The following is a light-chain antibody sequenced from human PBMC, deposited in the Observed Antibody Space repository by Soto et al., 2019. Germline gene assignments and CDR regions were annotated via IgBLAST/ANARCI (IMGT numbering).Light chain of an antibody. CDR2: EVT. CDR3: CSYTSSRTYV. Sequence: QSVLTQPASVSGSPGQSITISCTGTSSDVGAYIYVSWYQHHPGKAPKVMIYEVTNRPLGVSDRFSGSKSGNTASLTISGLQAEDEADYYCCSYTSSRTYVFGTGTRSPS. J-gene: IGLJ1*01. V-gene: IGLV2-14*01. CDR1: SSDVGAYIY.